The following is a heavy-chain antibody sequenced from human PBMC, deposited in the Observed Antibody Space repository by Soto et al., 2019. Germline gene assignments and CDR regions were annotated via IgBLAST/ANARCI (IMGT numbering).Heavy chain of an antibody. CDR1: GFTFSSYS. D-gene: IGHD2-2*01. CDR2: ISSSSSYI. CDR3: ARDGGYCSSASCPHNWFDP. V-gene: IGHV3-21*01. Sequence: AGGSLRLSCAASGFTFSSYSMNWVRQAPGKGLEWVSSISSSSSYIYYADSVKGRFTISRDNAKNSLYLQMNSLRAEDTAVYYCARDGGYCSSASCPHNWFDPWGQGTLVTVSS. J-gene: IGHJ5*02.